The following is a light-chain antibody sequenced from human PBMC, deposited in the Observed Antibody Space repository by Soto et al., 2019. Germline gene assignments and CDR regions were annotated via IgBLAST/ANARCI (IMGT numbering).Light chain of an antibody. CDR2: DAS. CDR1: QSVSSY. J-gene: IGKJ5*01. Sequence: EIVLTQSPATLSLSPGERATLSCRASQSVSSYLAWSQQKPGQAPRLLIYDASNRATGIPARFSGSGSGTDFTLTISSLEPEDFAVYYCHQRSNWPITFGQGTRLEIK. CDR3: HQRSNWPIT. V-gene: IGKV3-11*01.